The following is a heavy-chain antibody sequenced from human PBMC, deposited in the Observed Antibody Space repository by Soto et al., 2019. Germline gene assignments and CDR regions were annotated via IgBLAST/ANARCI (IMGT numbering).Heavy chain of an antibody. V-gene: IGHV3-49*02. Sequence: KGLEWVGFIRSKAYGGTTEYAASVKGRFTISRDDSKSIAYLQMNSLKTEDTAVYFFFKAEDGIRGVLPVSAFLLNRSSDL. CDR3: FKAEDGIRGVLPVSAFLLNRSSDL. D-gene: IGHD2-15*01. J-gene: IGHJ2*01. CDR2: IRSKAYGGTT.